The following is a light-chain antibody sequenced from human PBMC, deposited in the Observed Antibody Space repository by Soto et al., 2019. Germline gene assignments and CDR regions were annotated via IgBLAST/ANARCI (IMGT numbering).Light chain of an antibody. CDR2: EVT. Sequence: QSVLTQPASVSGSPGQSITISCTGTSSDVGSYNYVSWYQHHPGKAPKLMIYEVTNRPSGVSNRFSGSKSGNTASLTISGLQAEDETDYYCTSYTTSNTGVFGGGTKVTVL. J-gene: IGLJ3*02. CDR3: TSYTTSNTGV. CDR1: SSDVGSYNY. V-gene: IGLV2-14*01.